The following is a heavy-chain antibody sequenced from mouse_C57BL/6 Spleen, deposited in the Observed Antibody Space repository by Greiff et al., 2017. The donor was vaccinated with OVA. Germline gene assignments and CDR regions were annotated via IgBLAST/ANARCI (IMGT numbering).Heavy chain of an antibody. CDR3: ARRDYYGSSPLDY. Sequence: VQLQQPGAELVRPGSSVKLSCKASGYTFTSYWMHWVKQRPIQGLEWIGNIDPSDSETHYNQKFKDKATLTVDKSSSTAYMQLSSLTSEDSAVYYCARRDYYGSSPLDYWGQGTTLTVSS. CDR2: IDPSDSET. CDR1: GYTFTSYW. D-gene: IGHD1-1*01. J-gene: IGHJ2*01. V-gene: IGHV1-52*01.